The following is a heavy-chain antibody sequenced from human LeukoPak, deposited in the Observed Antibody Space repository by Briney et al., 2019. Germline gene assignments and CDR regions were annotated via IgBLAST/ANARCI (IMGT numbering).Heavy chain of an antibody. CDR1: GFTSSSYW. CDR3: ARAPSEIGGYYPEYFRH. D-gene: IGHD3-22*01. CDR2: IKSDGKT. J-gene: IGHJ1*01. Sequence: GGSLRLSCAACGFTSSSYWMHWVRQAPGKGLVWVSRIKSDGKTNYADSVKGRFTISRDNAKNTVSLQMNSLRAEDTGVYYCARAPSEIGGYYPEYFRHWGQGTLVTVSS. V-gene: IGHV3-74*01.